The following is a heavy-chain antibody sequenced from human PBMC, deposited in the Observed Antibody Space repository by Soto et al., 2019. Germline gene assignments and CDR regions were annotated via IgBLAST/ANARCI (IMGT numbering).Heavy chain of an antibody. CDR1: GGSISSSSYY. J-gene: IGHJ5*02. Sequence: QLQLQESGPGLVKPSETLSLTCTVSGGSISSSSYYWGWIRQPPGKGLEWIGSIYYSGSTYYNPSLKSRVTISVDTSKNQFSLKLSSVPAADTAVYYCASGEDYDFWSGNWFDPWGQGTLVTVSS. CDR3: ASGEDYDFWSGNWFDP. V-gene: IGHV4-39*01. CDR2: IYYSGST. D-gene: IGHD3-3*01.